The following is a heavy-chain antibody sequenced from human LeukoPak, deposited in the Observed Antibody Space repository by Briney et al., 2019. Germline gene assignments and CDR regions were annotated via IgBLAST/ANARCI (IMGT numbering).Heavy chain of an antibody. V-gene: IGHV3-53*01. J-gene: IGHJ4*02. CDR3: AGATKWLAHDF. CDR2: IFDAGRT. Sequence: GGSLRLSCAPSGFTVSGTYMSWVRQAAGKGWEWVSTIFDAGRTTYADSVKGRFTISRDNYKNTLFLQMKSLRADDTAVYYCAGATKWLAHDFWGEGTLVTVSS. CDR1: GFTVSGTY. D-gene: IGHD6-19*01.